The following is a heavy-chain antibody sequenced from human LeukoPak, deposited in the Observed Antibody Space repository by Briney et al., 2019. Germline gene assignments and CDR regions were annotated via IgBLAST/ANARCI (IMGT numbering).Heavy chain of an antibody. CDR2: ISSNGSTI. CDR3: ARRTETYYYYGMDV. Sequence: GGSLRLSCAASGFTFSSYEMNWVRQAPGKGLEWVSYISSNGSTIYYADSVKGRFTTSRDNAKNSLYLQMNSLRAEDTAVYYCARRTETYYYYGMDVWGQGTTVTVSS. J-gene: IGHJ6*02. D-gene: IGHD1/OR15-1a*01. V-gene: IGHV3-48*03. CDR1: GFTFSSYE.